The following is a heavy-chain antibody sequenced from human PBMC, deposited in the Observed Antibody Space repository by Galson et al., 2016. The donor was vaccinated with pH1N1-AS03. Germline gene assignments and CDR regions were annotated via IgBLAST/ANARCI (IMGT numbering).Heavy chain of an antibody. CDR1: GFTFSSYS. Sequence: SLRLSCAASGFTFSSYSMNWVRQAPGKGLEWVSSISSSGNYKYYADSVKGRFTVSRDNAMNSLYLQMNSLRAEDTALYYCARSWSPDYYDSSTYRPDAFDIWGQGTMVTVSS. CDR2: ISSSGNYK. D-gene: IGHD3-22*01. CDR3: ARSWSPDYYDSSTYRPDAFDI. V-gene: IGHV3-21*01. J-gene: IGHJ3*02.